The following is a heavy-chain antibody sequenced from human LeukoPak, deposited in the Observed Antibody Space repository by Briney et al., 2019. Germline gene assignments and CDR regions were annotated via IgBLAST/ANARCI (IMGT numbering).Heavy chain of an antibody. CDR2: INPDSGGT. V-gene: IGHV1-2*02. CDR3: ARGSWELRLVSES. D-gene: IGHD1-26*01. CDR1: GYTFSGYY. J-gene: IGHJ5*02. Sequence: ASVKVSCKASGYTFSGYYMHWVRQAPGQGLEWMGWINPDSGGTNYGQNFQGRVTMTRDTAINTAYMELSRLRPDDTAVYYCARGSWELRLVSESWGQGTLVTVSS.